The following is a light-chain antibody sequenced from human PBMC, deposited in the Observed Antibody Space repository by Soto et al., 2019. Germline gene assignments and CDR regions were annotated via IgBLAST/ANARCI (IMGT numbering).Light chain of an antibody. CDR2: SNN. CDR3: AAWDDSLNGYV. J-gene: IGLJ1*01. V-gene: IGLV1-44*01. Sequence: QAVVTQPPSASGSPGQRVTISCSGSSSNIGSNTVNWYQQLPGTAPKLLIYSNNQRPSGVPDLFSGSKSGTSASLAIRGFQSEDEADYYCAAWDDSLNGYVFGTGTKVTVL. CDR1: SSNIGSNT.